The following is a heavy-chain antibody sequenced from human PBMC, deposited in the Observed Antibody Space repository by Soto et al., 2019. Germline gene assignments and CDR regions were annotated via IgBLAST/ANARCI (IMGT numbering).Heavy chain of an antibody. CDR3: AFANYAFWSGYLGPDV. CDR2: IYYSGST. Sequence: SETLSLPCTVSGGSISSYYWSWIRQPPGKGLEWIGYIYYSGSTNYNPSLKSRVTISVDTSKNQFSLKLSSVTAADTAVYYCAFANYAFWSGYLGPDVWGQGTTLTVS. CDR1: GGSISSYY. V-gene: IGHV4-59*01. D-gene: IGHD3-3*01. J-gene: IGHJ6*02.